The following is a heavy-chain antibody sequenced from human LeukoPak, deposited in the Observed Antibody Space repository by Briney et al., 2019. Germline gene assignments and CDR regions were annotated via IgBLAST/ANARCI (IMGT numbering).Heavy chain of an antibody. J-gene: IGHJ4*02. D-gene: IGHD3-10*01. Sequence: SAKVSCKASAGTFSIYAISWVRHAPGQGLEWMGGIIPIFGTANYAQKFQGRVTITADESTSTAYMELSSLRSEDTAVYYCAREGVGSIYGSGSYYFDYWGQGTLVTVSS. CDR3: AREGVGSIYGSGSYYFDY. CDR2: IIPIFGTA. V-gene: IGHV1-69*13. CDR1: AGTFSIYA.